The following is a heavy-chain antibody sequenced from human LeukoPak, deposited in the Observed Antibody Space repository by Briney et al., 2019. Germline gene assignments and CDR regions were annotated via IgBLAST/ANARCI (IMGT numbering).Heavy chain of an antibody. D-gene: IGHD4-11*01. Sequence: GGSLRLSCVASGFAINTNYMNWVRQAPGKELEWVSITYFGRTTYYADSVKGRFTISRDNSKNTLYLQMNSLRADDTAVYYCARETTLTTSLFDLWGQGTLVTVSS. V-gene: IGHV3-53*01. J-gene: IGHJ4*02. CDR2: TYFGRTT. CDR3: ARETTLTTSLFDL. CDR1: GFAINTNY.